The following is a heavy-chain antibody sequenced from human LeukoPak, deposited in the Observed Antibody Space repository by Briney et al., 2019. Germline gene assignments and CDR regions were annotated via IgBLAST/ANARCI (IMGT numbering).Heavy chain of an antibody. J-gene: IGHJ4*02. Sequence: PSETLSLTCTVSGGSISGYYWNWIRQPPGKGLEWIGHIYSNGSTNYNPSLKTRVTISLDPASNLFSLKLTSVTAADTAVYFCARVHHLPAFWICSCALFDNWGQGTLVTVSS. V-gene: IGHV4-4*09. CDR3: ARVHHLPAFWICSCALFDN. CDR1: GGSISGYY. CDR2: IYSNGST. D-gene: IGHD1-1*01.